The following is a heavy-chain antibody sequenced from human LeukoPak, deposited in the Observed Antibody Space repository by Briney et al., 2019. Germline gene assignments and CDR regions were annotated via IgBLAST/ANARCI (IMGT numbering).Heavy chain of an antibody. V-gene: IGHV4-59*01. CDR3: ARRYGSGSSGTFDY. Sequence: SETLSLTCTVSGGSISSYYWSWIRQPQGKELEWMAYIYYSGSTNYNPSLKSRVTISVDTSKNQFSLKLSSVTAADTAVYYCARRYGSGSSGTFDYWGQGTLVTVSS. CDR2: IYYSGST. J-gene: IGHJ4*02. CDR1: GGSISSYY. D-gene: IGHD3-10*01.